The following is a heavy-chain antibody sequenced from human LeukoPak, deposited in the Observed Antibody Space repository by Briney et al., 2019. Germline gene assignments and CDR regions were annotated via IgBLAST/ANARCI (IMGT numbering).Heavy chain of an antibody. Sequence: SETLSLTCTASGGSISSSSYYWGWIRQPPGKGLEWIGSIYYSGSTYYNPSLKSRVTISVDTSKNQFSLKLSSVTAADTAVYYCANSQAGWFGPWGQGTLVTVSS. V-gene: IGHV4-39*01. D-gene: IGHD6-25*01. J-gene: IGHJ5*02. CDR2: IYYSGST. CDR3: ANSQAGWFGP. CDR1: GGSISSSSYY.